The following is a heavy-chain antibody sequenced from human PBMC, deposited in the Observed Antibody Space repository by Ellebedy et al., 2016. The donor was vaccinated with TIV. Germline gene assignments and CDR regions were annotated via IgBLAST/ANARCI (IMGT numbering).Heavy chain of an antibody. CDR1: GYTFTSYY. CDR3: ARDLSSGYSSSWYSYFDY. D-gene: IGHD6-13*01. Sequence: ASVKVSXXASGYTFTSYYMHWVRQAPGQGLEWMGIINPSGGSTNYAQKFQGRVTMTRDTSISTAYMELSRLRSDDTAVYYCARDLSSGYSSSWYSYFDYWGQGTLVTVSS. CDR2: INPSGGST. V-gene: IGHV1-2*02. J-gene: IGHJ4*02.